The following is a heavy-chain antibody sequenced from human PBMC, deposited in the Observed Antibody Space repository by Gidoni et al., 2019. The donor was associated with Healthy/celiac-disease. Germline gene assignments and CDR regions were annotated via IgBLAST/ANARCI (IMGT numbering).Heavy chain of an antibody. CDR3: AHLNWKHNYYYYGMDV. CDR2: SIPIFGTA. CDR1: GGTLSSYA. Sequence: QVQLVQSGAEVKKPGSSVKVSCKASGGTLSSYAISWVRQAPGQGLEWMGGSIPIFGTANYAQKFQGRVTITADESTSTAYMELSSLRSEDTAVYYCAHLNWKHNYYYYGMDVWGKGTTVTVSS. J-gene: IGHJ6*04. V-gene: IGHV1-69*01. D-gene: IGHD1-1*01.